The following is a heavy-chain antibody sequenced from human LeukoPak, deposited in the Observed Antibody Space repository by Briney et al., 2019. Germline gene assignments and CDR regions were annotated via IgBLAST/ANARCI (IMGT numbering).Heavy chain of an antibody. CDR1: GFTFSSYD. V-gene: IGHV3-21*01. Sequence: PGGSLRLSCAASGFTFSSYDMNWVRQAPGKGLEWVSCISTSSTYIYYADSVKGRFTLYRDDAKNSLYLQMNSLRPEDTAVYYCARASVSGSYHVDYWGQGTLVTVSS. CDR2: ISTSSTYI. D-gene: IGHD3-10*01. J-gene: IGHJ4*02. CDR3: ARASVSGSYHVDY.